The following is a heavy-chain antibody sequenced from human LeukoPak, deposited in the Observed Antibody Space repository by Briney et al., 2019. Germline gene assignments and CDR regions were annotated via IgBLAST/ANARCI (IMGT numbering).Heavy chain of an antibody. V-gene: IGHV3-23*01. CDR3: ARTLVGATSGPDYYFDS. D-gene: IGHD1-26*01. Sequence: PGGSLRLSCAASGIPLSNYAMTWVRQASGKGLEWVSAISGSGGRTFYPDSLKGRFIVSRDNSNNTLSLQINSLRAEDTAVYYCARTLVGATSGPDYYFDSWGQGTLVTVSS. J-gene: IGHJ4*02. CDR1: GIPLSNYA. CDR2: ISGSGGRT.